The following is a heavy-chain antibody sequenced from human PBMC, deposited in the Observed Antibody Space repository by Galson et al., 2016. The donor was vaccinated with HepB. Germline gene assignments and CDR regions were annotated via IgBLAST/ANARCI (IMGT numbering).Heavy chain of an antibody. CDR2: INSNGSAT. D-gene: IGHD4-17*01. Sequence: SLRLSCAASGFTFSRHWMHWVRQAPEKGLVWVSRINSNGSATTYADSVRGRFTIARDNADNTLYLQMNSLRAEDTAVYYCARLAVTTPFDYWGQGTLVTVSS. V-gene: IGHV3-74*01. CDR1: GFTFSRHW. CDR3: ARLAVTTPFDY. J-gene: IGHJ4*02.